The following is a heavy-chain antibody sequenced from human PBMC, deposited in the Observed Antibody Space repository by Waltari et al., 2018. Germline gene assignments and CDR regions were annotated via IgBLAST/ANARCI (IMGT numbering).Heavy chain of an antibody. CDR3: AREGAMVRGVQVSPGGYYYYGMDV. V-gene: IGHV1-69*01. CDR1: GGTFSSYA. J-gene: IGHJ6*02. CDR2: IIPIFGTA. Sequence: QVQLVQSGAEVKKPGSSVKVSCKASGGTFSSYAISWVRQAPGQGLEWMGGIIPIFGTATYAQKFQGRFTITADESTSTAYMELSSLGSEDTAVYYCAREGAMVRGVQVSPGGYYYYGMDVWGQGTTVTVSS. D-gene: IGHD3-10*01.